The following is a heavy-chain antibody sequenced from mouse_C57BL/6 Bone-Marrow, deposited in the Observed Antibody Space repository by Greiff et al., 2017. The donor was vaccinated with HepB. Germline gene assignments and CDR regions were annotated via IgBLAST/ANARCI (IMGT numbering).Heavy chain of an antibody. J-gene: IGHJ4*01. D-gene: IGHD2-3*01. CDR3: TRSYDGYLYYYAMDY. CDR2: IRNKANNHAT. Sequence: EVMLVESGGGLVQPGGSMKLSCAASGFTFSDAWMDWVRQSPEKGLEWVAEIRNKANNHATYYAESVKGRFTISRDDSKSSVYLQMNSLRAEDTGIYYCTRSYDGYLYYYAMDYWGQGTSVTVSS. CDR1: GFTFSDAW. V-gene: IGHV6-6*01.